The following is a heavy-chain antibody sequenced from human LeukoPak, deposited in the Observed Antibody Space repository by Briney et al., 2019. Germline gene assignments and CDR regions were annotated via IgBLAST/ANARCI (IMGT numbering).Heavy chain of an antibody. CDR2: ISGSGGST. J-gene: IGHJ4*02. Sequence: GGSLRLSCAASGFTFSSYAMTRVGRAPGKGRKGFSAISGSGGSTYYADSVKGRFTISRDNSKNTLYLQMNSLRAEDTAVYYCAKDGYYGSGPPDYWGQGTLVTVSS. CDR3: AKDGYYGSGPPDY. V-gene: IGHV3-23*01. D-gene: IGHD3-10*01. CDR1: GFTFSSYA.